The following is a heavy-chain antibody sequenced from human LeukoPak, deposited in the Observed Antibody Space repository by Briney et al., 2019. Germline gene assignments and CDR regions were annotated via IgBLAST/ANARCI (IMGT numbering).Heavy chain of an antibody. J-gene: IGHJ4*02. V-gene: IGHV4-61*02. Sequence: PSQTLSLTCTVSGGSISSGSYYWSWIRQPAGKGLEWIGRIYTSGSTNYNPSLKSRVTISVDTSKNQFSLKLSSVTAADTAVYYCARQWLFGDYFDYWGQGTLVTVSS. CDR2: IYTSGST. D-gene: IGHD3-22*01. CDR3: ARQWLFGDYFDY. CDR1: GGSISSGSYY.